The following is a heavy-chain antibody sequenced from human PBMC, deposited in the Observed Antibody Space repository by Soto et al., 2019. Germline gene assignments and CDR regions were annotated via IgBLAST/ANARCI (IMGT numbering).Heavy chain of an antibody. J-gene: IGHJ5*02. V-gene: IGHV1-69*13. Sequence: VASVKVSCKASGGTFSSYAISWVRQAPGQGLEWMGGIIPIFGTANYAQKFQGRDTITADESTSTAYMELSSLRSEDTAVYYCASLLEAWFDPWGQGTLVTVSS. CDR2: IIPIFGTA. D-gene: IGHD3-10*01. CDR3: ASLLEAWFDP. CDR1: GGTFSSYA.